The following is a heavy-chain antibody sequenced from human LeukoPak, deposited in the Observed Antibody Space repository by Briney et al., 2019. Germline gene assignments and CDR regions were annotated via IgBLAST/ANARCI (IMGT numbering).Heavy chain of an antibody. V-gene: IGHV4-34*01. CDR2: INHSGST. J-gene: IGHJ4*02. CDR3: ARGGKNIAARPAPFDY. D-gene: IGHD6-6*01. Sequence: SETLSLTCAVYGGSFSGYYWSWIRQPPGKGLEWIGEINHSGSTNYNPSLKSRVTISVDTSKNQFSLKLSSVTAVDTAVYYCARGGKNIAARPAPFDYWGQGTLVTVSS. CDR1: GGSFSGYY.